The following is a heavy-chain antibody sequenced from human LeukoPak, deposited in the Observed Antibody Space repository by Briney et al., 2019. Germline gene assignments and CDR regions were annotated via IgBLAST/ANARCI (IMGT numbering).Heavy chain of an antibody. Sequence: SETLSLTCAVYGGSFSGYYWGWIRQPPGKGLEWIGEINHSGSTNYNPSLKSRVTISVDTSKNQFSLKLSSVTAADTAVYYCARGGAAAGITRYNWFDPWGQGTLVTVSS. CDR2: INHSGST. CDR1: GGSFSGYY. J-gene: IGHJ5*02. CDR3: ARGGAAAGITRYNWFDP. D-gene: IGHD6-13*01. V-gene: IGHV4-34*01.